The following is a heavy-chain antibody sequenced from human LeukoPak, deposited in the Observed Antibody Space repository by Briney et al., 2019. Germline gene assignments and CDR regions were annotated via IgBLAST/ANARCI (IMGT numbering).Heavy chain of an antibody. D-gene: IGHD3-3*01. CDR2: IIPILGIA. CDR1: GGTFSSYA. J-gene: IGHJ3*02. V-gene: IGHV1-69*04. CDR3: ARGPDYYDFWSGYSAIAPAGAFDI. Sequence: SVKVSCKASGGTFSSYAISWVRQAPGQGLEWMGRIIPILGIANYAQKFQGRVTITADKSTSTAYMELSSLRSEDTAVYYCARGPDYYDFWSGYSAIAPAGAFDIWGQGTMVTVSS.